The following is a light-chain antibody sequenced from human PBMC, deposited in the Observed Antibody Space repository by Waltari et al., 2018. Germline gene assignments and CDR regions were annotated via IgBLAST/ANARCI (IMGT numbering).Light chain of an antibody. CDR2: RND. CDR3: AAWDNRLSGWV. V-gene: IGLV1-47*01. Sequence: QSVLTQPPSASGTPGQRVTISCSGISSNIGNNYVFWYQQLPGTAPKLLIYRNDQRASGGPDRFSGDKSVTSASRAIGGRRSEDEADYHWAAWDNRLSGWVFGEGTKLTVL. J-gene: IGLJ3*02. CDR1: SSNIGNNY.